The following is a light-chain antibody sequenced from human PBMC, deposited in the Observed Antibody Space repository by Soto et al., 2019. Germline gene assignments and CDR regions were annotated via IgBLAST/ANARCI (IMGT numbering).Light chain of an antibody. Sequence: DLVMTQSPDSLAVSLGERATIHCKSSQSILFTSDNKNYLAWYQQKSGQPPRLLIYWASTRESGVPDRFSGRGSGTDFSLTISSLEAEDVAVYYCQQHYTTPRTVGQGTKVDIK. J-gene: IGKJ1*01. CDR1: QSILFTSDNKNY. CDR3: QQHYTTPRT. CDR2: WAS. V-gene: IGKV4-1*01.